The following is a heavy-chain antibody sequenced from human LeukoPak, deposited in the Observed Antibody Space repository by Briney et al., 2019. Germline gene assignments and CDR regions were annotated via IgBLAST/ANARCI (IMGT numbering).Heavy chain of an antibody. Sequence: SVKVSCKASGGTFNNYAISWVRQAPGQGLERMGGIIPIFGTANYAQKFQGRVTITADKSTSTAYMELSSLRSEDTAVYYCARVTRDGYNPLFDYWGQGTLVIVSS. CDR2: IIPIFGTA. J-gene: IGHJ4*02. V-gene: IGHV1-69*06. D-gene: IGHD5-24*01. CDR1: GGTFNNYA. CDR3: ARVTRDGYNPLFDY.